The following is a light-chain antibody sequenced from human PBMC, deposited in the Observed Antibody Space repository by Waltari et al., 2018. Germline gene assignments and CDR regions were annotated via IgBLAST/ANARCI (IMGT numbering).Light chain of an antibody. CDR2: EVT. CDR3: CSYACVSTWV. J-gene: IGLJ3*02. V-gene: IGLV2-23*02. CDR1: SSDVGRYNL. Sequence: QSALTQPASVSGSPGQSITISCTGTSSDVGRYNLVFWFQQHPGKAPKLIIYEVTKRPSGTSTRFSGSKSGNTASLALSGLQADDEADYFCCSYACVSTWVFVGGTKLTVL.